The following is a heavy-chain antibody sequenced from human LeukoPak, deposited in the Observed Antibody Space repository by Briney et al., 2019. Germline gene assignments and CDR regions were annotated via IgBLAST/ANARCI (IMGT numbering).Heavy chain of an antibody. V-gene: IGHV1-18*04. J-gene: IGHJ4*02. Sequence: GASVKVSCKPSGYTFTSFGISWVRQAPGQGLEWMGWIGAYNGDTNYTQNFQSRVTMTTDTSTSTAYMNLRSVGSDDTAVYYCTRDHCRGDNCPSFDYWGQGTLVTVSS. CDR2: IGAYNGDT. CDR3: TRDHCRGDNCPSFDY. CDR1: GYTFTSFG. D-gene: IGHD2-15*01.